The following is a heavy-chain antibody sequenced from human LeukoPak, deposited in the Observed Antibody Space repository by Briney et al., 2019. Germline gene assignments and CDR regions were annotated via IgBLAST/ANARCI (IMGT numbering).Heavy chain of an antibody. J-gene: IGHJ4*02. V-gene: IGHV3-30-3*01. CDR1: GFTFSSYA. CDR2: ISYDGSNK. Sequence: SGGSLRLSCAASGFTFSSYAMHWVRQAPGKGLEWVAVISYDGSNKYYADSVKGRFTISRDNSENTLYLQMNSLRAEDTAVYYCARDAHHDYWGQGTLVTVSS. CDR3: ARDAHHDY.